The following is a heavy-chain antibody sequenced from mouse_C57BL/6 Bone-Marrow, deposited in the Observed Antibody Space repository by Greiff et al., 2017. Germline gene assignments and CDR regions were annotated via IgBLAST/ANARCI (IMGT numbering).Heavy chain of an antibody. CDR1: GFSLTSYG. D-gene: IGHD1-1*01. CDR3: AKHEGDYYGSSPCAY. Sequence: VQGVESGPGLVAPSQSLSITCTVSGFSLTSYGVDWVRQPPGRGLEWLGVIWGGGSTNYNSALMSRLSISKDNSKSHVFLKMNSLQTDDTAMYXCAKHEGDYYGSSPCAYWGQGTLVTVSA. CDR2: IWGGGST. V-gene: IGHV2-9*01. J-gene: IGHJ3*01.